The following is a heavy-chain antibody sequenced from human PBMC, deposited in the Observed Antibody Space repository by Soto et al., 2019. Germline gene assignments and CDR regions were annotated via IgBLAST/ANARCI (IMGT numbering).Heavy chain of an antibody. CDR2: ISYDGDNE. CDR3: AKDGGPVDCNSPGCSAKHFDY. J-gene: IGHJ4*02. V-gene: IGHV3-30*18. Sequence: QVQLVESGGGVVQPGRSLRLSCAASGFTFSNYGMHWVRQAPGKGLERVAIISYDGDNEYYADSVRGRFTISRDNSKSTLYLQTSSLIHEDTAVYYCAKDGGPVDCNSPGCSAKHFDYWGQGTLVTVSS. CDR1: GFTFSNYG. D-gene: IGHD2-2*01.